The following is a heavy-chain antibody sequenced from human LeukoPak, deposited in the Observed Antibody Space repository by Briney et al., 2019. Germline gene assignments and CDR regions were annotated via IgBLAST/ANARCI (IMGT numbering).Heavy chain of an antibody. J-gene: IGHJ5*02. Sequence: GASVKVSCKASGYNFVGYYMHWVRQAPGQGLEWMGIINPSGGSTSYAQKFQGRVTMTRDTSTSTVYMELSSLRSEDTAVYYCARVRWELLKVGWFDPWGQGTLVTVSS. CDR3: ARVRWELLKVGWFDP. CDR2: INPSGGST. CDR1: GYNFVGYY. D-gene: IGHD1-26*01. V-gene: IGHV1-46*01.